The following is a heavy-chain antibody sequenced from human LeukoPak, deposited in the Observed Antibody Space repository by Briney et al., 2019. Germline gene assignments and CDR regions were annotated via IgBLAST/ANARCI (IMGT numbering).Heavy chain of an antibody. CDR3: ARLSCSGGTCYSSRGNFDY. Sequence: GASVKVSCKTSVYTFTHYVISWGRQARGQGLEGMGRIGPYNANTDFVQKLQGRVTMPTEASRSTAYKELSSLRSEDTAVYYCARLSCSGGTCYSSRGNFDYWGQGTLVTVPS. CDR1: VYTFTHYV. V-gene: IGHV1-18*01. D-gene: IGHD2-15*01. J-gene: IGHJ4*02. CDR2: IGPYNANT.